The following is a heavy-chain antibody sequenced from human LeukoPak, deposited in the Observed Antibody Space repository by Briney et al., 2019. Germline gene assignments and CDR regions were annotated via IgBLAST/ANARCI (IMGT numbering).Heavy chain of an antibody. CDR2: IYYSGST. CDR3: ARPRGLRTGFDY. D-gene: IGHD1-1*01. CDR1: GGPISSSSYY. V-gene: IGHV4-39*07. J-gene: IGHJ4*02. Sequence: PSETLSLTCTVSGGPISSSSYYWGWIRQPPGKGLEWIGSIYYSGSTYYNPSLKSRVTISVDTSKNQFSLKLSSVTAADTAVYYCARPRGLRTGFDYWGQGTLVTVSS.